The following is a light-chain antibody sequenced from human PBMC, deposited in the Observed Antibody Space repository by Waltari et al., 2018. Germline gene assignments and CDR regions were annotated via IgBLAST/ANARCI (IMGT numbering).Light chain of an antibody. V-gene: IGKV3-20*01. CDR3: HQYSTSPYT. Sequence: EIVLKQSPGTLSLSPGERATLSCRASQSISSRCLAGYQHKPGQAPRLVIYGASSRLTGIPARFSGSGSGTDFTLTISKLEPEDFAVYYCHQYSTSPYTFGQGTKLQI. J-gene: IGKJ2*01. CDR1: QSISSRC. CDR2: GAS.